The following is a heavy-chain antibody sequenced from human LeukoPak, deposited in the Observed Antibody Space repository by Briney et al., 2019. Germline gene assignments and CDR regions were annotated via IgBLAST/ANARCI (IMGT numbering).Heavy chain of an antibody. Sequence: PSETLSLTCTVSGGSISSYYWSWIRQPPGKGLEWIGYIHYSGSTNYNPSLKSRVTISVDTSKNQFSLKLSSVTAADTAVYYCARKGRYFDYWGQGTLVTVSS. CDR2: IHYSGST. V-gene: IGHV4-59*01. J-gene: IGHJ4*02. CDR3: ARKGRYFDY. CDR1: GGSISSYY.